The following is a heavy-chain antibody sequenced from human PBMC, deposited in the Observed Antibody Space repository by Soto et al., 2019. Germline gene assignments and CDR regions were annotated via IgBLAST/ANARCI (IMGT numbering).Heavy chain of an antibody. J-gene: IGHJ4*02. D-gene: IGHD3-10*01. Sequence: EVQLLESGGGLVQPGGSLRLSCAASGFTFSSYAMSWVRQAPGKGLEWVSAISGSGGSTYYADSVKGRFTISRDNSKNTLYLQMNSLRAGDTAVYYCAKDPPHLLWFGEPKLYFDYWGQGTLVTVSS. CDR2: ISGSGGST. V-gene: IGHV3-23*01. CDR3: AKDPPHLLWFGEPKLYFDY. CDR1: GFTFSSYA.